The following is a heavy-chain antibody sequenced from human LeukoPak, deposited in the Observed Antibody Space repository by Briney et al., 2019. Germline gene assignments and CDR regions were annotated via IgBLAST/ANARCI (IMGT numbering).Heavy chain of an antibody. CDR2: INPNSGGT. J-gene: IGHJ6*02. Sequence: ASVKVSCKASGYTFTGYYMHWVRQAPGQGLEWMRWINPNSGGTNYAQKFQGRVTMTRDTSISTAYMELSRLRSDDTAVYYCARAPTNWAEYSSGWSSYGMDVWGQGTTVTVSS. CDR3: ARAPTNWAEYSSGWSSYGMDV. CDR1: GYTFTGYY. D-gene: IGHD6-19*01. V-gene: IGHV1-2*02.